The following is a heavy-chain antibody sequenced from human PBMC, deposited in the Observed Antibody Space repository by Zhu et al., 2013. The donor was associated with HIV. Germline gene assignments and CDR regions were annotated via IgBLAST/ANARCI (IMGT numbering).Heavy chain of an antibody. D-gene: IGHD1-26*01. Sequence: QVKLVQSGAEVMKPGSPVKVSCKSSGGIFSTYAISWVRQAPGQGLEWMGAIIPISGPPKYAHKFQGRVTITADESTSTAYMELSSLTSEDTAVYYCARSLVGPTPFRYWGQGTLVTVSS. V-gene: IGHV1-69*01. J-gene: IGHJ4*02. CDR2: IIPISGPP. CDR1: GGIFSTYA. CDR3: ARSLVGPTPFRY.